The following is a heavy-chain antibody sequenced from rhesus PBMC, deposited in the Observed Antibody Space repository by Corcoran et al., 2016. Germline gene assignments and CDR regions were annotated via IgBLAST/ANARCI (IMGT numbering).Heavy chain of an antibody. Sequence: QVQLQESGPGLVKPSETLSLTCAVSGGSISGGYDWSWIRQPPGKGLEWIGYIYGSSGSTTHHPSLKNRVTFSKDTSKTQFSLRLISVTAADTSLYYCASRSWNNDAFDFWGQGLRVTVSS. D-gene: IGHD1-20*01. CDR3: ASRSWNNDAFDF. CDR2: IYGSSGST. J-gene: IGHJ3*01. V-gene: IGHV4-76*01. CDR1: GGSISGGYD.